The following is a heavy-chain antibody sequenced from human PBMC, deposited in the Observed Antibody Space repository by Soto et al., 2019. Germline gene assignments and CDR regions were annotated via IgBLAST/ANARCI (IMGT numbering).Heavy chain of an antibody. V-gene: IGHV4-4*02. CDR2: IYHSGST. CDR1: GGSISSNNW. J-gene: IGHJ4*02. CDR3: ARPSTSGTRFDY. D-gene: IGHD1-1*01. Sequence: QVQLQESGPGLVKPSGTLSLTCAVSGGSISSNNWWSWVRQPPGKGLEWIGEIYHSGSTNYNPSFKSPVAMSVDKSKNQFSLNLNSVTAADTALYYCARPSTSGTRFDYWGQGTLVTVSS.